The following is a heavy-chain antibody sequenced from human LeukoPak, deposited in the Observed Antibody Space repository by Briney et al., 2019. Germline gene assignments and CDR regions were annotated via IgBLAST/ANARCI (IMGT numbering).Heavy chain of an antibody. CDR2: VSSTGTYI. CDR1: GFAFSSYN. V-gene: IGHV3-21*01. J-gene: IGHJ4*02. D-gene: IGHD3-22*01. CDR3: AGYYYDSSGYYPVY. Sequence: GGSLRLSCAASGFAFSSYNMTWVRQAPGKGLQWVSSVSSTGTYIFYADSVKGRFTVSRDNAKNSLYLQTNSLRVEDTAVYYCAGYYYDSSGYYPVYLGQGTLVTVSS.